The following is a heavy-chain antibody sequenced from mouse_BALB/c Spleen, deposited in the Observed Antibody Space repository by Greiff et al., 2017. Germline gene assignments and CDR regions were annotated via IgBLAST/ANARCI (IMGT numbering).Heavy chain of an antibody. V-gene: IGHV5-17*02. Sequence: EVKLLESGGGLVQPGASRKLSCAASGFTFSSFGMHWVRQTPEQGLEWVAYISSGSSTIDYADTVKGRFTISRDNSKNTLFLQMTSLRSEDTAMYYCERRSCSGYGFDYWGQGTLVTVSA. D-gene: IGHD3-1*01. CDR1: GFTFSSFG. CDR2: ISSGSSTI. CDR3: ERRSCSGYGFDY. J-gene: IGHJ3*01.